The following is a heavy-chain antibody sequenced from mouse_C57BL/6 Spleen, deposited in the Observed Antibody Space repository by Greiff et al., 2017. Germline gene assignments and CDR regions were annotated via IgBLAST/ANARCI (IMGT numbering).Heavy chain of an antibody. J-gene: IGHJ2*01. CDR3: ARGGNYPYYFDY. D-gene: IGHD2-1*01. CDR2: IYPGSGNT. Sequence: VQLQESGAELVRPGASVKLSCKASGYTFTDYYINWVKQRPGQGLEWIARIYPGSGNTYYNEKFKGKGTLTAEKSSSTAYMQLSSLTSEDSAVYFCARGGNYPYYFDYWGQGTTLTVSS. CDR1: GYTFTDYY. V-gene: IGHV1-76*01.